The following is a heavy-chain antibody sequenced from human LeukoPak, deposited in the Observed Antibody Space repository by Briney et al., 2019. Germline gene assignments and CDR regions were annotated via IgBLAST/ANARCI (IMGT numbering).Heavy chain of an antibody. V-gene: IGHV4-4*02. J-gene: IGHJ5*02. CDR2: IYHSGST. CDR3: ARDGSSTGKDNWFDP. CDR1: GGSISSSNW. Sequence: SETLSPTCAVSGGSISSSNWWSWVRQPPGKGLEWIGEIYHSGSTNYNPSLKSRVTISVDKSKNQFSLKLSSVTAADTAVYYCARDGSSTGKDNWFDPWGQGTLVTVSS. D-gene: IGHD2-2*01.